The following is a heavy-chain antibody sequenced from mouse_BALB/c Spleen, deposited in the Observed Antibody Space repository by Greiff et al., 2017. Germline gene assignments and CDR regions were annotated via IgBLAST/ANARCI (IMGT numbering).Heavy chain of an antibody. CDR2: IDPSDSYT. CDR3: ARRTTAPFAY. V-gene: IGHV1-69*02. Sequence: VKLQQPGAELVKPGASVKLSCKASGYTFTSYWMHWVKQRPGQGLEWIGEIDPSDSYTNYNQKFKGKATLTVDKSSSTAYMQLSSLTSEDSAVYYCARRTTAPFAYWGQGTLVTVSA. D-gene: IGHD1-2*01. J-gene: IGHJ3*01. CDR1: GYTFTSYW.